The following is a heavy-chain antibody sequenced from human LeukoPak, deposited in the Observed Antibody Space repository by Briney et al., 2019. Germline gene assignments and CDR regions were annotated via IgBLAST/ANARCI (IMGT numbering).Heavy chain of an antibody. CDR2: IIPIFGTA. CDR3: ARGPSSTSSYYYYYMDV. CDR1: GGTFSSYA. J-gene: IGHJ6*03. V-gene: IGHV1-69*05. Sequence: SVKVSCKASGGTFSSYAISWVRQAPGQGLEWMGGIIPIFGTANYAQKFQGRVTITRNTSISTAYMELSSLRSEDTAVYYCARGPSSTSSYYYYYMDVWGKGTTVTVSS. D-gene: IGHD2-2*01.